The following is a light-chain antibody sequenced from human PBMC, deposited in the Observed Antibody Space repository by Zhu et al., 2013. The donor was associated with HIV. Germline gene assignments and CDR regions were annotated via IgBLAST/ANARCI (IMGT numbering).Light chain of an antibody. J-gene: IGLJ2*01. V-gene: IGLV8-61*01. CDR3: NSWDSSGNHVV. CDR1: SGSVSGGYY. CDR2: DTN. Sequence: QTVVTQEPSFSVSPGETVTLTCALSSGSVSGGYYPFWYQQTPGQPPRTLIYDTNRRSSGTPDRFSGSSSGNTASLTITGAQAEDEADYYCNSWDSSGNHVVFGGGTKLTVL.